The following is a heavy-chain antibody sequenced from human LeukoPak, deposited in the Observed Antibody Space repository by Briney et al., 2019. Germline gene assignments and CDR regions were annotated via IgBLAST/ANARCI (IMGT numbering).Heavy chain of an antibody. J-gene: IGHJ6*03. D-gene: IGHD6-19*01. CDR3: AKESVIAVAGPYYYYMDV. CDR2: ISYDGSNK. CDR1: GFTFSDYS. Sequence: GGSLRLSCAASGFTFSDYSMSWIRQAPGKGLEWVAVISYDGSNKYYADSVKGRFTISRDNSKNTLYLQMNSLRAEDTAVYYCAKESVIAVAGPYYYYMDVWGKGTTVTVS. V-gene: IGHV3-30*18.